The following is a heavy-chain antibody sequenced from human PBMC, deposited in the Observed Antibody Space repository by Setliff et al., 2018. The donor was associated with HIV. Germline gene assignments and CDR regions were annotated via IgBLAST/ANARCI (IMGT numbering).Heavy chain of an antibody. Sequence: PSETLSLTCTVSGGSISSSSHYWGWIRQPPGKGLEWIGSIYYSGSTYYNPSLKSRVTISIDRSKNQFSLKLSSVTAADTAVYYCARSTYYYGSGKGSGWFDPWGQGTLVTVSS. CDR1: GGSISSSSHY. CDR2: IYYSGST. D-gene: IGHD3-10*01. V-gene: IGHV4-39*07. CDR3: ARSTYYYGSGKGSGWFDP. J-gene: IGHJ5*02.